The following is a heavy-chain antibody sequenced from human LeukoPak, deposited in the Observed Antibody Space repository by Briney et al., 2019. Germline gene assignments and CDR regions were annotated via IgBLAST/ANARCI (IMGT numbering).Heavy chain of an antibody. CDR1: GFTFSPYA. J-gene: IGHJ4*02. CDR3: AKDLENYYDSSGYVDY. CDR2: MSDSGGRT. V-gene: IGHV3-23*01. Sequence: GGSLRLSCAASGFTFSPYALRWVRPAPAKGLDWVSSMSDSGGRTHQAYPMNGPSTMTREITKNTLDLKMNSLRAEDTAVYYCAKDLENYYDSSGYVDYWGQGTLVTVSS. D-gene: IGHD3-22*01.